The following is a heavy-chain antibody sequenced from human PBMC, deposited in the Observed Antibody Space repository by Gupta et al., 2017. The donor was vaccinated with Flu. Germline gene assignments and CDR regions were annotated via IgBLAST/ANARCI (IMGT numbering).Heavy chain of an antibody. CDR3: AREYSSSWYDGHFDY. D-gene: IGHD6-13*01. V-gene: IGHV4-39*02. CDR1: GGSISSSSYY. J-gene: IGHJ4*02. CDR2: IYYSGST. Sequence: QLQLQESGPGLVKPSETLSLTCTVSGGSISSSSYYWGWIRQPPGKGLEWIGSIYYSGSTYYNPSLKSRVTISVDTSKNQFSLKLSSVTAADTAVYYCAREYSSSWYDGHFDYWGQGTLVTVSS.